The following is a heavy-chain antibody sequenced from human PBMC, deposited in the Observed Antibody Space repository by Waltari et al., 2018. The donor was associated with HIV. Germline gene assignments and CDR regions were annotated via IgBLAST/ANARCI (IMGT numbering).Heavy chain of an antibody. V-gene: IGHV3-15*01. J-gene: IGHJ4*02. Sequence: EVQLVESGGGLVKPGGSLRLSCAASGFIFSNAWMIWVRQAPGKVLEVIGRIKTKADGGTIDYGAPVKGRFIISRDDSKNTLFLEMNSLKSDDTAVYYCTTGQVGSHWGQGTLVTVSS. CDR3: TTGQVGSH. CDR2: IKTKADGGTI. D-gene: IGHD2-2*01. CDR1: GFIFSNAW.